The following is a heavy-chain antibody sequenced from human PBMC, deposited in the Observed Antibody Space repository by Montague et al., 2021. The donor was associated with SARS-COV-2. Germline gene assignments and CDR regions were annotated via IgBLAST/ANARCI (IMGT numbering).Heavy chain of an antibody. D-gene: IGHD4-17*01. CDR2: ISGRGSYT. CDR1: GFTFSDYY. V-gene: IGHV3-11*03. CDR3: ARLVGDESNRRDYFNY. Sequence: SLRLSCAASGFTFSDYYMSWIRQAPGKGLEWVSYISGRGSYTDYADSVKGRFTISGDNARKSLYLEMNSLRAEDTAVYYCARLVGDESNRRDYFNYWGQGTLVTVSS. J-gene: IGHJ4*02.